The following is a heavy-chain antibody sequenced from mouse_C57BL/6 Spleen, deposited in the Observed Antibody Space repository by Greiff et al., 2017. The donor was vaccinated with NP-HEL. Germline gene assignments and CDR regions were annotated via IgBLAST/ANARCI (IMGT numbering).Heavy chain of an antibody. J-gene: IGHJ4*01. CDR3: ARRGLVYAMDY. V-gene: IGHV1-54*01. CDR2: INPGSGGT. Sequence: VKLQESGAELVRPGTSVKVSCKASGYAFTNYLIEWVKQRPGQGLEWIGVINPGSGGTNYNEKFKGKATLTADKSSSTAYMQLSSLTSEDSAVYFCARRGLVYAMDYWGQGTSVTVSS. CDR1: GYAFTNYL.